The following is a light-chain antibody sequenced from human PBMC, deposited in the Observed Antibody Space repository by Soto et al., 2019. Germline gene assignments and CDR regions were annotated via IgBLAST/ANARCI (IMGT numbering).Light chain of an antibody. CDR1: SSAVGGYDY. J-gene: IGLJ2*01. CDR2: EVF. V-gene: IGLV2-14*01. CDR3: CSYTTTSTYV. Sequence: QSALTQPASVSGSPGQWIPFSCTGRSSAVGGYDYVSWYQQHPGKVPKLMIFEVFRRPSGISNRFSGSKSGNTASLTISGLQAEDEADYYCCSYTTTSTYVFGGGTKLTVL.